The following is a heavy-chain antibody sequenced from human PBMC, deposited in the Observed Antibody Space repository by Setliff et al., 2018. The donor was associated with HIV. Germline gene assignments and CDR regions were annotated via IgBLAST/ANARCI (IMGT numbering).Heavy chain of an antibody. CDR1: GYSISTNEW. J-gene: IGHJ3*02. Sequence: SETLSLTCAVSGYSISTNEWWGWIRQPPGKGLAWLGYISNSGTIYYDPSLNSRVTLSADTSKNQLSLKLTSVTAEDTGVYYCARTVPHSAAQDAFDIWGQGTVVTVSS. V-gene: IGHV4-28*05. D-gene: IGHD4-4*01. CDR2: ISNSGTI. CDR3: ARTVPHSAAQDAFDI.